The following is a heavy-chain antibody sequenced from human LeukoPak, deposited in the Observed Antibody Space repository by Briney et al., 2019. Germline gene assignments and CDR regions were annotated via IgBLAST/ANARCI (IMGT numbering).Heavy chain of an antibody. D-gene: IGHD1-1*01. V-gene: IGHV4-39*01. CDR3: ARGRLGYQWNQDY. Sequence: SETLSLTCTVSGGSISSSGYYWGWIRQPPGKGLEWIGSIYYGGSTYYTPSLKSRVTISVDTSKNQFSLTLSSVTAADTAVYYCARGRLGYQWNQDYWGQGTLVTVSS. CDR2: IYYGGST. J-gene: IGHJ4*02. CDR1: GGSISSSGYY.